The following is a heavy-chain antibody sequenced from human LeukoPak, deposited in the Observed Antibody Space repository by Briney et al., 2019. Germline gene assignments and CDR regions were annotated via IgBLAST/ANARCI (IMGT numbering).Heavy chain of an antibody. J-gene: IGHJ4*02. V-gene: IGHV3-43*01. Sequence: GGSLRLSCAASGFTFDDYTMHWVRQAPGKGLEWVSLISRDGGSTYYADSVKGRFTISRDNCKNSLYLQMNSLRTEDTALYYCAKEDSSGYYYFDYWGQGTLVTVSS. CDR2: ISRDGGST. D-gene: IGHD3-22*01. CDR1: GFTFDDYT. CDR3: AKEDSSGYYYFDY.